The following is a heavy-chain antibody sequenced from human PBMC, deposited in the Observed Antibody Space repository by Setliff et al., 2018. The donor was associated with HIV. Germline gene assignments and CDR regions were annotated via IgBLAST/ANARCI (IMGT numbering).Heavy chain of an antibody. Sequence: GGSLRLSCAASGFTFSSYMMNWVRQAPGKGLEWVSGISDSGGSTYYADSVKGRFTISRDNSKNTLNLQMNSLRAEDTAVYYCVRDINWAFDYWGQGILVTVSS. J-gene: IGHJ4*02. D-gene: IGHD1-1*01. CDR3: VRDINWAFDY. CDR1: GFTFSSYM. V-gene: IGHV3-23*01. CDR2: ISDSGGST.